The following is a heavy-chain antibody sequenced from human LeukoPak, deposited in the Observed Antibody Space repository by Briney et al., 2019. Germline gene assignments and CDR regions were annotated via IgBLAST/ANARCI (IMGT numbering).Heavy chain of an antibody. Sequence: KPGGSLRLSCAASGFTFSSYSMNWVRQAPGKGLEWVSSISSSSSYIYYADSGKGRFTISRDNAKNSLYLQMNSLRAEDTAVYYCARGGSGWLDYYYYMDVWGKGTTVTVSS. CDR2: ISSSSSYI. J-gene: IGHJ6*03. V-gene: IGHV3-21*01. CDR1: GFTFSSYS. D-gene: IGHD6-19*01. CDR3: ARGGSGWLDYYYYMDV.